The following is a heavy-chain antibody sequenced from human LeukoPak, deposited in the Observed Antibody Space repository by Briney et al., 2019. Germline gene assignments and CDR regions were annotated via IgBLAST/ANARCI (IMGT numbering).Heavy chain of an antibody. D-gene: IGHD3-3*01. CDR2: IYYSGST. Sequence: SETLSLTCTVSGGSISSSSYYWGWIRQPPGKGLEWIGSIYYSGSTYYNPSLKSRVTISVDTSKNQFSLKLSSVTAADTAVYYCARLEVNYDFWSGYPYYFDYWGQGTLVTVSS. CDR1: GGSISSSSYY. J-gene: IGHJ4*02. V-gene: IGHV4-39*01. CDR3: ARLEVNYDFWSGYPYYFDY.